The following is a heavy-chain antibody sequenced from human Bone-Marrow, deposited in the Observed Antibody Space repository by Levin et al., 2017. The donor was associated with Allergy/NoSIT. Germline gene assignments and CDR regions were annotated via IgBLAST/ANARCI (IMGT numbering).Heavy chain of an antibody. Sequence: SETLSLTCTVSGGSISSSNYYWGWIRQPPGKGLEWIGGIYYSGSTYYKPSLKSRVTISVETSKNEFSVQLTSVTAADTAVYYCVRLQYFYDRSGHLFDNWGQGTLVTVSS. D-gene: IGHD3-22*01. J-gene: IGHJ5*02. CDR3: VRLQYFYDRSGHLFDN. CDR2: IYYSGST. CDR1: GGSISSSNYY. V-gene: IGHV4-39*01.